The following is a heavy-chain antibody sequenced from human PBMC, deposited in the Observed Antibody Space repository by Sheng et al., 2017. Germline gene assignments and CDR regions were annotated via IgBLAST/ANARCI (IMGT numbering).Heavy chain of an antibody. J-gene: IGHJ4*02. CDR3: ARASPITMVQGSKRRRPRGLDY. CDR2: INHSGST. Sequence: QVQLQQWGAGLLKPSETLSLTCAVYGGSFSGYYWSWIRQPPGKGLEWIGEINHSGSTNYNPSLKSRVTISVDTSKNQFSLKLSSVTAADTAVYYCARASPITMVQGSKRRRPRGLDYWGQGTLVTVSS. V-gene: IGHV4-34*01. D-gene: IGHD3-10*01. CDR1: GGSFSGYY.